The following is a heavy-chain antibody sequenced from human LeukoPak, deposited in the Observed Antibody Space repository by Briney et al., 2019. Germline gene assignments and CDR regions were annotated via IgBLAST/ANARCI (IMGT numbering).Heavy chain of an antibody. V-gene: IGHV1-69*05. CDR3: SIDAY. CDR1: GGTFSRYYA. CDR2: VIPSFSTA. Sequence: SVKVSRKASGGTFSRYYAISWVRQAPGQGLEWVGGVIPSFSTANYAQKFQGRVTITTDESTGTAYLGLSGLRSEDTAVYWCSIDAYWGQGTLVTVSS. J-gene: IGHJ4*02.